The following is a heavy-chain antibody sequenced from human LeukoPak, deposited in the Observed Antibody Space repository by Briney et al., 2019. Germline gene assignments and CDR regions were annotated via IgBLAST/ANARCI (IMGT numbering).Heavy chain of an antibody. Sequence: GASVKGSCKASGYTFTSYDINWVRQATGQGLEWMGWMNPNSGNTGYAQKFQGRVTMTRNTSISTAYMELSSLRSEDTAVYYCARGSNFDWLFPFDYWGQGTLVTVSS. J-gene: IGHJ4*02. V-gene: IGHV1-8*01. CDR3: ARGSNFDWLFPFDY. D-gene: IGHD3-9*01. CDR1: GYTFTSYD. CDR2: MNPNSGNT.